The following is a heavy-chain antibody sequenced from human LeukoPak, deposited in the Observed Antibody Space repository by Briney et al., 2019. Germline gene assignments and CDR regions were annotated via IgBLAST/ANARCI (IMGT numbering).Heavy chain of an antibody. J-gene: IGHJ6*03. Sequence: SETLSLTCTVSGGSISSYYWSWIRQPPGKGLEWIGYIYYSGSTNYNPSLKSRVTISVDTSKNQFSLKLSSVTAADTAVYYCARCWTGSSSSSSPYYYYYYMDVWGKGTTVTVSS. CDR2: IYYSGST. D-gene: IGHD6-6*01. CDR1: GGSISSYY. CDR3: ARCWTGSSSSSSPYYYYYYMDV. V-gene: IGHV4-59*01.